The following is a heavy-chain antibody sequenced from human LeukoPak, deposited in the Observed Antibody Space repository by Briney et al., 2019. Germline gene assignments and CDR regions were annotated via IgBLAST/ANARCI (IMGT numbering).Heavy chain of an antibody. CDR2: ISGSGGST. J-gene: IGHJ4*02. Sequence: GGSLRLSCAASGFTFSSYAMSWVRQAPGKGLEWVSVISGSGGSTYYADSVKGRFTISRDNPKNTLYLQMNSLRAEDTAVYYCAKAEGSLVGDTTFDYWGQGTLVTVSS. CDR1: GFTFSSYA. D-gene: IGHD1-26*01. V-gene: IGHV3-23*01. CDR3: AKAEGSLVGDTTFDY.